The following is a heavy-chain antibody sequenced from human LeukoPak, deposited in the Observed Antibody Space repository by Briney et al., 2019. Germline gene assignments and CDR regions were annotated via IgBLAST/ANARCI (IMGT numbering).Heavy chain of an antibody. V-gene: IGHV3-23*01. J-gene: IGHJ4*02. Sequence: GGSLRLSCAASGFTFTNYAMSWVRQAPGKGLEWVLAITGGGSGIYYADSMKSRFTISRDNSKNTLYLRINSLRAEDTAVYYCAKWGDYDVLTGYYVSDYWGQGTLVTVS. D-gene: IGHD3-9*01. CDR1: GFTFTNYA. CDR3: AKWGDYDVLTGYYVSDY. CDR2: ITGGGSGI.